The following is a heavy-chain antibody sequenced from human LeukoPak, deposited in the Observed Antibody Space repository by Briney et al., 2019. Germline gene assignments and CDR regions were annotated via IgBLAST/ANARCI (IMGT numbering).Heavy chain of an antibody. Sequence: GGSLRLSCEASGFTFSNYDMHWVRQTTGKGLEWVSLINTGGGTFYPDSVKGRFTISRENAKNSLYLQMNSLTVDDTAVYYCARGPPSFDYWGQGTLVTVSS. J-gene: IGHJ4*02. CDR1: GFTFSNYD. V-gene: IGHV3-13*01. CDR2: INTGGGT. CDR3: ARGPPSFDY.